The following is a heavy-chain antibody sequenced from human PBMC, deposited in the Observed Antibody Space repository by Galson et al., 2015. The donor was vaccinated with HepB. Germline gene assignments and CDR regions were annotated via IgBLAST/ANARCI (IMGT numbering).Heavy chain of an antibody. J-gene: IGHJ6*02. CDR2: ISSSSSYI. D-gene: IGHD1-26*01. CDR3: ARSGGGQWELLGYYYYYGMDV. V-gene: IGHV3-21*01. Sequence: SLRLSCAASGFTFSSYSMNWVRQAPGKGLEWVSPISSSSSYIYYADSVKGRFTISRDNAKNSLYLQMNSLRAEDTAVYYCARSGGGQWELLGYYYYYGMDVWGQGTTVTVSS. CDR1: GFTFSSYS.